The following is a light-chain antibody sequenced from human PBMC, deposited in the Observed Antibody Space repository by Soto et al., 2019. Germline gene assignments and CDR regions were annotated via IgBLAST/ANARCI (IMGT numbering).Light chain of an antibody. J-gene: IGKJ4*01. Sequence: DIQMTQSPATLSASVGERVTISCRASQTLSTCLAWYQQKPGKAPKLLIYDVSIWQSGFPSRFSGSGSGTEFTLTISSLQPDDFASYYGQQENGYPLTLGGGTKGE. CDR3: QQENGYPLT. CDR2: DVS. V-gene: IGKV1-5*01. CDR1: QTLSTC.